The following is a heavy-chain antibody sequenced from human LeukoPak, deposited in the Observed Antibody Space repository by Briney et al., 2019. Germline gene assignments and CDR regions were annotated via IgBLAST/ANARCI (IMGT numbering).Heavy chain of an antibody. D-gene: IGHD2-2*03. V-gene: IGHV3-11*06. CDR2: ISSSSTYT. CDR1: GFTFSDYY. Sequence: NPGGSLRLSCAASGFTFSDYYMSWIRQAPGKGLEWVSDISSSSTYTNYADSVKGRFTTSRDNAKNSLYLQMNSLRVEDTAVYYCARDSYGYCSSTSCYLLDYWGQGALVTVSS. CDR3: ARDSYGYCSSTSCYLLDY. J-gene: IGHJ4*02.